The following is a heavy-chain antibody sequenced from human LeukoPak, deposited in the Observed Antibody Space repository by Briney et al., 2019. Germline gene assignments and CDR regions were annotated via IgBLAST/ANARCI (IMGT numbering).Heavy chain of an antibody. D-gene: IGHD2-21*01. CDR3: ARGVRNFDL. J-gene: IGHJ2*01. V-gene: IGHV1-2*02. Sequence: ASVKVSCKASGYTFTGYYMHWLRQAPGQGLEWMGWINPNSGGTKYAQKFQGRVTMTGDTSISKAYMELSRLRSDDTAVYYCARGVRNFDLWGRGTLVTVSS. CDR2: INPNSGGT. CDR1: GYTFTGYY.